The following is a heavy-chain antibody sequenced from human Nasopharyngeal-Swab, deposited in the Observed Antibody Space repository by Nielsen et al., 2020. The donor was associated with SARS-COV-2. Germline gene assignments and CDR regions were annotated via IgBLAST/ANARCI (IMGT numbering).Heavy chain of an antibody. D-gene: IGHD4-17*01. Sequence: GGSLRLSCAASGFTFDTFGMTWVRQAPGKELEWVSRISGSGSGTYYADSVKGRFTISRDNSKNTLYLQMNSLRADDPAVYYCAKGGVSVYGDSYYFDFWGQGTLVTVSS. CDR3: AKGGVSVYGDSYYFDF. CDR1: GFTFDTFG. CDR2: ISGSGSGT. V-gene: IGHV3-23*01. J-gene: IGHJ4*02.